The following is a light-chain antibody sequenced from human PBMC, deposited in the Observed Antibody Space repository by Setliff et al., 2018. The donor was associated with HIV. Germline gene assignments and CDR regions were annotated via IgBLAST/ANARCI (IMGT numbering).Light chain of an antibody. V-gene: IGLV2-14*01. CDR3: SSYTSSSTHVV. CDR1: SSDVGGYNY. CDR2: DVR. Sequence: SVLTQPASVSGSPGQSITISCTGTSSDVGGYNYVSWYQQHPGKAPKLMIYDVRNRPSGVSYRFSGSKSGNTASLTISGLQAEDEADYYCSSYTSSSTHVVFGGGTKVTVL. J-gene: IGLJ2*01.